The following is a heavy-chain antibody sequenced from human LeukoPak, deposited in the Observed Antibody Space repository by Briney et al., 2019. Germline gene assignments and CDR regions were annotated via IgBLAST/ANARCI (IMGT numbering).Heavy chain of an antibody. J-gene: IGHJ5*02. Sequence: PGGSLRLSCAASGFTFRSYSMNWVRQAPGKGLEWVSSISSSSSYIYYADSVKGRFTISRDNSKNTLNLQMNSLRVEDTALYYCARGVGNGYSGYGFRWYDLWGQGTLVTVSS. V-gene: IGHV3-21*01. CDR3: ARGVGNGYSGYGFRWYDL. D-gene: IGHD5-12*01. CDR1: GFTFRSYS. CDR2: ISSSSSYI.